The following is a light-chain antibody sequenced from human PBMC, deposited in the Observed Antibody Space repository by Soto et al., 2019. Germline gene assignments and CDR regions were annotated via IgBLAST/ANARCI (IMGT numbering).Light chain of an antibody. CDR2: AAS. CDR3: QKYNSVPFT. V-gene: IGKV1-27*01. J-gene: IGKJ3*01. Sequence: DIQMTQSPSSLSASVGDTVSITCRASQGIYNYLAWYQKKPGKPPKPLISAASTLHSGVPSRFSRSGSGTDFTLTIRSLQPEDVATDYCQKYNSVPFTFGPGTTVDIK. CDR1: QGIYNY.